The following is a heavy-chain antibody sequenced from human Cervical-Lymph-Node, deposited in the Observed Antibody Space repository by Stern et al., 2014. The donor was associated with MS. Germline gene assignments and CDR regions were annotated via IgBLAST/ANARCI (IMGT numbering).Heavy chain of an antibody. CDR2: VSGGGGST. CDR3: AKGGIVVVPAAINYYYGMDV. Sequence: EVQLEESGGGLVQPGGSLRLSCAASGFTFSSYAMSWVRQAPGKGLEWVSAVSGGGGSTYYADSVKGRFTISRDNSKSTLFLKMNSRRAEDTAVYYCAKGGIVVVPAAINYYYGMDVWGQGTTVTVSS. CDR1: GFTFSSYA. J-gene: IGHJ6*02. D-gene: IGHD2-2*01. V-gene: IGHV3-23*04.